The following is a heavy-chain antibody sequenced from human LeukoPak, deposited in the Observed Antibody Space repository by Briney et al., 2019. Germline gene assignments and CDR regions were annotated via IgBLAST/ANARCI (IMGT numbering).Heavy chain of an antibody. V-gene: IGHV4-38-2*01. CDR3: ARAGLDYDFWSGYYGALDY. CDR1: GYSISSGYY. CDR2: IYHSGSA. Sequence: PSETLPLTCAVSGYSISSGYYWGWIRQPPGKGLEWIGSIYHSGSAYYNPSLKSRVTVSVDTSKNQFSLKLSSVTAADTAVYYCARAGLDYDFWSGYYGALDYWGQGTLVTVSS. J-gene: IGHJ4*02. D-gene: IGHD3-3*01.